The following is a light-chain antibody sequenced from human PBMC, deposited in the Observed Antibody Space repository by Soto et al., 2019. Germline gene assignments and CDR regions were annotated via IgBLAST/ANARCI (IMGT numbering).Light chain of an antibody. Sequence: QSALTQPASVSGSPGQSITISCTGTSSDVGSYNLVSWYQQQPGKAPNLMIYGVSKRPSGVSNRFSGSKSGNTASLTISGLQAEDEADYYCCSYAGSSTWVFGGGTKLTVL. CDR1: SSDVGSYNL. J-gene: IGLJ3*02. V-gene: IGLV2-23*02. CDR2: GVS. CDR3: CSYAGSSTWV.